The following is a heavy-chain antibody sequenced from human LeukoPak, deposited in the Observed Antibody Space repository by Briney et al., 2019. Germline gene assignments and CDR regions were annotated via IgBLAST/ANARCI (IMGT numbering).Heavy chain of an antibody. D-gene: IGHD6-6*01. V-gene: IGHV3-33*08. J-gene: IGHJ4*02. Sequence: PGRSLRLSCAACGFTFSDSDMHWVRQAPGKGLEWVALIWSRGTTKYCADSLKGRFTISRDNSNNTLYLQMNSLGAEDTAVYFCVRRGSSSCFDYWGQGTLVTVSS. CDR2: IWSRGTTK. CDR3: VRRGSSSCFDY. CDR1: GFTFSDSD.